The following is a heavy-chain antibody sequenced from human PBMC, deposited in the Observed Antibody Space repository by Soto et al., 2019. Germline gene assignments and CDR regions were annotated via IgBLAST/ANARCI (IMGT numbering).Heavy chain of an antibody. J-gene: IGHJ6*02. V-gene: IGHV3-30-3*01. CDR1: GFTFSSYA. D-gene: IGHD6-19*01. CDR3: ARGRYSSGLVMCNGMDV. CDR2: ISYDGSNK. Sequence: GGSLRLSCAASGFTFSSYAMHWVRQAPGKGLEWVAVISYDGSNKYYADSVKGRFTISRDNSKNTLYLQMNSLRAEDTAVYYCARGRYSSGLVMCNGMDVWGQGTTVTVSS.